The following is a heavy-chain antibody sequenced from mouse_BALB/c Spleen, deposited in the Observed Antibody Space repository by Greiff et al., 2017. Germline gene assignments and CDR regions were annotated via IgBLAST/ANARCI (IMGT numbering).Heavy chain of an antibody. V-gene: IGHV1-7*01. CDR3: ARSGYYGSYYFDY. CDR1: GYTFTSYW. D-gene: IGHD1-2*01. Sequence: QVQLQQSGAELAKPGASVKMSCKASGYTFTSYWMHWVKQRPGQGLEWIGYINPSTGYTEYNQKFKDKATLTADKSSSTAYMQLSSLTSEDSAAYYCARSGYYGSYYFDYWGQGTTLTVSS. CDR2: INPSTGYT. J-gene: IGHJ2*01.